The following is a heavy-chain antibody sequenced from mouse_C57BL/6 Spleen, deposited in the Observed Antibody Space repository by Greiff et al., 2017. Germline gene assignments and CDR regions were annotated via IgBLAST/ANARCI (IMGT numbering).Heavy chain of an antibody. D-gene: IGHD2-10*01. CDR1: GFTFSDYG. CDR2: ISSGSSTI. V-gene: IGHV5-17*01. CDR3: ARLRAYPYAMDY. J-gene: IGHJ4*01. Sequence: VMLVESGGGLVKPGGSLKLSCAASGFTFSDYGMHWVRQAPEKGLEWVAYISSGSSTIYYADTVKGRFTISRDNAKNTLFLQMTSLRSEDTAMYYCARLRAYPYAMDYWGQGTSVTVSS.